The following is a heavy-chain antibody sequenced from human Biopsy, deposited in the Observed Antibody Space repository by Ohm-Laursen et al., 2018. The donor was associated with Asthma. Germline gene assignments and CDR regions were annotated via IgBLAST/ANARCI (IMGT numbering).Heavy chain of an antibody. J-gene: IGHJ4*02. D-gene: IGHD3-22*01. CDR2: INPVSGST. CDR1: GDSFSNYA. Sequence: ASVKVSCKASGDSFSNYAISWVRQAPGQGLEWMGRINPVSGSTNFAQKFQGGLTMTRDRSIGTAYMDLSALTSDDTAVYYCARAQDYYDSRGYYGSFDYWGRGTLVTVSS. CDR3: ARAQDYYDSRGYYGSFDY. V-gene: IGHV1-2*06.